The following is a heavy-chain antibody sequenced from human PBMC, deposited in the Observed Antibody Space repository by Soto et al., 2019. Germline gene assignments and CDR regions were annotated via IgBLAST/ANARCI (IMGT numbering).Heavy chain of an antibody. CDR1: GGSISSYY. V-gene: IGHV4-59*01. Sequence: SETLSLTCTVSGGSISSYYWSWIRQPPGKGLEWIGYIYYSGSTNYNPSLKSRVTISVDTSKNQFSLKLSSVTAADTAVYYCARVGCSSTSCSFDSWAQGTLVTVSS. D-gene: IGHD2-2*01. CDR3: ARVGCSSTSCSFDS. CDR2: IYYSGST. J-gene: IGHJ4*02.